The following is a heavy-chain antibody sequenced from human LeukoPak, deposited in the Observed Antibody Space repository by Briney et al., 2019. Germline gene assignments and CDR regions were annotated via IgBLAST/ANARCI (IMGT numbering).Heavy chain of an antibody. CDR1: GFTLSDYY. CDR3: ARDDSGSYYGYYYMDV. Sequence: PGGSLRLSCAASGFTLSDYYMSWIRQAPGKGLEWVSYISGSGSTIYYADSVKGRFTISRDNAKNSLYLQMNSLRAEDTAVYYCARDDSGSYYGYYYMDVWGKGTTVTVSS. J-gene: IGHJ6*03. V-gene: IGHV3-11*01. CDR2: ISGSGSTI. D-gene: IGHD1-26*01.